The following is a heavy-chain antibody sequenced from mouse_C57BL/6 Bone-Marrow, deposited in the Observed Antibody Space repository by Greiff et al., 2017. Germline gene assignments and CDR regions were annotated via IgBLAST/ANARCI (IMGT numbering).Heavy chain of an antibody. CDR3: ASSGYLRRRWYFDV. J-gene: IGHJ1*03. CDR2: IYPSDSET. CDR1: GYTFTSYW. D-gene: IGHD1-2*01. V-gene: IGHV1-61*01. Sequence: VQLQQPGAELVRPGSSVKLSCKASGYTFTSYWMEWVKQRPGQGLEWIGNIYPSDSETHYNQKFKDKATLTVDTSSSTAYMQLSSLTSEDSAVSYCASSGYLRRRWYFDVWGTGTTVTVSS.